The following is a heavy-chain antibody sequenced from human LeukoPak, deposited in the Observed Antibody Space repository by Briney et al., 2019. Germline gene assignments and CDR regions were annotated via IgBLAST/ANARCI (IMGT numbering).Heavy chain of an antibody. V-gene: IGHV3-20*04. CDR1: GFSFDDLG. CDR2: INWNGAST. CDR3: ARAVFQTIKFCDSSCFMDV. D-gene: IGHD6-6*01. J-gene: IGHJ6*04. Sequence: GGSLRLSCAASGFSFDDLGMTWVRQVPGKGLEWVAGINWNGASTGYADSVRGRFTISSDNAKNSLYMQINSLRAENTALYYFARAVFQTIKFCDSSCFMDVWGKGTTVNVSP.